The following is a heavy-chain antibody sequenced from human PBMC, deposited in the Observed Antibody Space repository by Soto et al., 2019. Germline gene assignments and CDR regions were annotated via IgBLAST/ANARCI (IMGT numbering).Heavy chain of an antibody. Sequence: EVQLVESGGGLVQPGGSLRLSCAASGFRFRDYWMYWVRQPPGKGLEWVANIKQDGSEKYYVDSVKGRFTISRDNARNSLFLQMDSLRAEDTAVYFCARVTTMGGYWGQGTLVNVSS. D-gene: IGHD3-16*01. V-gene: IGHV3-7*01. CDR2: IKQDGSEK. J-gene: IGHJ4*02. CDR3: ARVTTMGGY. CDR1: GFRFRDYW.